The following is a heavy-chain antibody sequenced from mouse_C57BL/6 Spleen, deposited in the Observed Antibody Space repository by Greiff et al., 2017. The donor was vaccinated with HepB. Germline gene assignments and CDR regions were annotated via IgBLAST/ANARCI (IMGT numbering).Heavy chain of an antibody. CDR3: ARNPISPYDYEYYFDY. D-gene: IGHD2-4*01. Sequence: QVQLKESGPGLVQPSQSLSITCTVSGFSLTSYGVHWVRQSPGKGLEWLGVIWSGGSTDYNAAFISRLSISKDNSKSQVFFKMNSLQADDTAIYYCARNPISPYDYEYYFDYWGQGTTLTVSS. CDR1: GFSLTSYG. V-gene: IGHV2-2*01. CDR2: IWSGGST. J-gene: IGHJ2*01.